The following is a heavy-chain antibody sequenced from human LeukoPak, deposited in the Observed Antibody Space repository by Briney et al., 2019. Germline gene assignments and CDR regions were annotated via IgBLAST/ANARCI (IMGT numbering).Heavy chain of an antibody. J-gene: IGHJ3*02. V-gene: IGHV4-4*09. D-gene: IGHD2-2*01. Sequence: SETLSLTCTVSGGSITGYYWTWIRQPPGKGLEWIGYIFTSGSTNYNPSLKSRVTISVDMSKNQFSLQLSSVTAADTAVYYCARQSCSSTSCPHRNVFDIWGQGTMVTVSS. CDR1: GGSITGYY. CDR2: IFTSGST. CDR3: ARQSCSSTSCPHRNVFDI.